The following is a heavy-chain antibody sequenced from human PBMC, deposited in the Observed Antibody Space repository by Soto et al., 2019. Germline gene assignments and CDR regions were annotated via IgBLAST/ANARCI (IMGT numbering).Heavy chain of an antibody. J-gene: IGHJ5*02. V-gene: IGHV1-18*01. CDR1: GYTFTNFD. D-gene: IGHD1-20*01. Sequence: QPHLVQSGPEVEKPGASVKVSCWTSGYTFTNFDITWVRQAPGQGLEWLGWISPYSGDTNYAQKLQGRVTMTTDTSTNTAYMELRGLTSDDTAIYYCARGVRYNYNVGLWFDPWGQGTLVTVSS. CDR3: ARGVRYNYNVGLWFDP. CDR2: ISPYSGDT.